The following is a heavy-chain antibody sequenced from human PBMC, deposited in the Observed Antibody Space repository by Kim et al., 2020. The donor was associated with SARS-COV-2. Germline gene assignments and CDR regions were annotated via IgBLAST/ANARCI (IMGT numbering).Heavy chain of an antibody. V-gene: IGHV3-7*01. Sequence: KLYVDSVRGRFTISKGNAKNSVDLQMSSLRVEDTAVYYCARDNYGDYPDWGQGTLVTVSS. CDR2: K. D-gene: IGHD3-16*01. J-gene: IGHJ4*02. CDR3: ARDNYGDYPD.